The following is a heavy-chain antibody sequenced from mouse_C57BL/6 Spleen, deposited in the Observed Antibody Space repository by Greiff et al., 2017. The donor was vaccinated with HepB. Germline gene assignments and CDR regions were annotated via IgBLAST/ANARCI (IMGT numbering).Heavy chain of an antibody. CDR2: IYPSDSET. J-gene: IGHJ4*01. V-gene: IGHV1-61*01. CDR3: ARGGRYYAMDY. Sequence: VQLQQPGAELVRPGSSVKLSCKASGYTFTSYGMDWVKQRPGQGLEWIGNIYPSDSETHYNQKFKDKATLTVDKSSSTAYMQLSSLTSEDSAVDYCARGGRYYAMDYWGQGTSVTVSS. CDR1: GYTFTSYG.